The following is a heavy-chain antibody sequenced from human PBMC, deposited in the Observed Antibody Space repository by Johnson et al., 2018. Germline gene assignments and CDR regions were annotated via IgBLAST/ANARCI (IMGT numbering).Heavy chain of an antibody. Sequence: QVQLVQSGGGVVQPGRSXRLSCAASGFTFSSYAMHWVRQAPGKGLEWVAVISSDGSNEEYADSVKGRFTVSRDSSKNTLYLQMNSLRAEDTAVYYCAKVLSMVTSYWYGLDVWGQGTTVTVSS. CDR1: GFTFSSYA. CDR3: AKVLSMVTSYWYGLDV. D-gene: IGHD5-18*01. V-gene: IGHV3-30*18. J-gene: IGHJ6*02. CDR2: ISSDGSNE.